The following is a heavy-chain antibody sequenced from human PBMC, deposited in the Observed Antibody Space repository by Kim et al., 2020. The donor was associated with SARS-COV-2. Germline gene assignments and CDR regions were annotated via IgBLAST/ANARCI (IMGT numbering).Heavy chain of an antibody. CDR1: GFTFSSYA. J-gene: IGHJ4*02. CDR2: ISYDGSNK. CDR3: ARDLGDYGDRGGYYFDY. Sequence: GGYLRLSCAASGFTFSSYAMHWVRQAPGKGLEWVAVISYDGSNKYYVDSVKGRFTISRDNSKNTLYLQMNSLRAEDTAVYYCARDLGDYGDRGGYYFDYWGQGTLVTVSS. V-gene: IGHV3-30*04. D-gene: IGHD4-17*01.